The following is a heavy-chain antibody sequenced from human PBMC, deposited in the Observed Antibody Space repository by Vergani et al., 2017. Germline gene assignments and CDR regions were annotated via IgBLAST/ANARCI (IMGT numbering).Heavy chain of an antibody. CDR2: ISGSGGST. CDR3: AKCDFWSGYPLYYFDY. V-gene: IGHV3-23*01. D-gene: IGHD3-3*01. J-gene: IGHJ4*02. Sequence: EVQLLESGGGLVQPGGSLRLSCAASGFTFSSYAMSWVRQAPGKGLEWASAISGSGGSTYYADSVKGRFTISRENAKNTLYLQMNSLRAEDTAVYYCAKCDFWSGYPLYYFDYWGQGTLVTVSS. CDR1: GFTFSSYA.